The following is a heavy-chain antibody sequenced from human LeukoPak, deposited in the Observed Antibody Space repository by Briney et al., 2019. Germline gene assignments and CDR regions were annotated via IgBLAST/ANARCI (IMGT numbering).Heavy chain of an antibody. D-gene: IGHD1-26*01. Sequence: SETLSLTCTVSGGSISSYYWGWIRQPPGKGLEWIGSIYYSGSTYYNPSLKSRVTISVDTSKNQFSLKLSSVTAADTAVYYCARETVGAPLVDYWGQGTLVTVSS. V-gene: IGHV4-39*02. J-gene: IGHJ4*02. CDR2: IYYSGST. CDR3: ARETVGAPLVDY. CDR1: GGSISSYY.